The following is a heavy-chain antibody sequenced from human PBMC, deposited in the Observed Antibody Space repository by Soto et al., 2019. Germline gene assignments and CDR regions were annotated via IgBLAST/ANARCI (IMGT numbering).Heavy chain of an antibody. CDR3: AKATATGGGAFEI. Sequence: GGSLRLSCAASGFICSSYDMSWVRQAPGKGLEWVSTILVDGRTFYVESVKGRFNISRESSQNTVYLQMNSLTAGDTALYYCAKATATGGGAFEICGQGTMVTVSS. CDR2: ILVDGRT. D-gene: IGHD2-8*02. CDR1: GFICSSYD. V-gene: IGHV3-23*01. J-gene: IGHJ3*02.